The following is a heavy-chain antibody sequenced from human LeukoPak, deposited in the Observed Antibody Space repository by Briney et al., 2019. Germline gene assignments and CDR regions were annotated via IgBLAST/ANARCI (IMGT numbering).Heavy chain of an antibody. Sequence: PGGSLRLSCGASGFTFSDYAMSWVRQAPGKGLEWVSVIYSDDRTYYADSVKGRFTISRHTSKKTLYLQMNGLRAEDTAVYYCAREVMAKRRAFDIWGQGTVVTVSS. CDR2: IYSDDRT. CDR3: AREVMAKRRAFDI. J-gene: IGHJ3*02. CDR1: GFTFSDYA. V-gene: IGHV3-53*04. D-gene: IGHD2-8*01.